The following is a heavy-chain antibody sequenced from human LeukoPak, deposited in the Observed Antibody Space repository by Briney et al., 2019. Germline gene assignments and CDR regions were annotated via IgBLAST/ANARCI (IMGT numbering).Heavy chain of an antibody. V-gene: IGHV3-74*01. J-gene: IGHJ3*02. CDR2: IDSEGSST. D-gene: IGHD5-24*01. CDR1: GFTFSSYG. Sequence: PGRSLRLSCAAFGFTFSSYGMHWVRQGPGKGLVWVSRIDSEGSSTNYADSVKGRFTISRDNGKSTLYLQMNSLRAEDTALYYCVRDRGADDAFDIWGQGTVVTVSS. CDR3: VRDRGADDAFDI.